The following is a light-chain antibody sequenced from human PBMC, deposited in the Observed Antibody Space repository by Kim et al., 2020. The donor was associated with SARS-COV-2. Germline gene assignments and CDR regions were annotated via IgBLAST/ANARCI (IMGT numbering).Light chain of an antibody. CDR2: AAS. Sequence: LSAAEGATFTFPARESATGVTALNWYQQKPGTAPQLLIDAASTLQTAAPSRFSGSGYGSHFTLTISSLQPYDFATYYCQQTYRLSSFGSGTKLEI. CDR1: ATGVTA. CDR3: QQTYRLSS. V-gene: IGKV1-39*01. J-gene: IGKJ2*01.